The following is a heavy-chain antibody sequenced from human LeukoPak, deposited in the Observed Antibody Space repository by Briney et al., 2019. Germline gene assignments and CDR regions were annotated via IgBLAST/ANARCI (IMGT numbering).Heavy chain of an antibody. J-gene: IGHJ2*01. D-gene: IGHD6-25*01. CDR1: GGSISSYY. CDR3: ARSAVGGSGNYWYFDL. V-gene: IGHV4-59*12. Sequence: ASETLSLTCTVSGGSISSYYWSWIRQPPGKGLEWIGYIYYSGSTNYNPSLKSRVTISVDKSKNQFSLKLSSVTAADTAVYYCARSAVGGSGNYWYFDLWGRGTLVTVSS. CDR2: IYYSGST.